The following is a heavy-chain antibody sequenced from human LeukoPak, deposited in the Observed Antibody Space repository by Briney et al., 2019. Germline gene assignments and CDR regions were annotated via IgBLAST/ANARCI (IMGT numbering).Heavy chain of an antibody. CDR2: IIPILGIA. CDR1: GGTFSSYA. CDR3: ARDNSSSWPPYYYYYGMDV. Sequence: SVKVSCKASGGTFSSYAISWVRQAPGQGLEWMGRIIPILGIANYAQKFQGRVTITADKSTSTAYMELSSLRSEDTAVYYCARDNSSSWPPYYYYYGMDVWGQGTTVTVSS. V-gene: IGHV1-69*04. D-gene: IGHD6-13*01. J-gene: IGHJ6*02.